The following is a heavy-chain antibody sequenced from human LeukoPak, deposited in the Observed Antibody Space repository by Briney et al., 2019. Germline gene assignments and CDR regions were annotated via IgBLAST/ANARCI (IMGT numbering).Heavy chain of an antibody. CDR2: IYYSGST. CDR1: GGSISSGNYY. CDR3: ARVTGSPSRNYYYYYYMDV. J-gene: IGHJ6*03. D-gene: IGHD6-6*01. V-gene: IGHV4-39*07. Sequence: SETLSLTCTVSGGSISSGNYYWGWIRQPPGKGLEWIGSIYYSGSTYYNPSLKSRVTISVDKSKNQFSLKLSSVTAADTAVYYCARVTGSPSRNYYYYYYMDVWGKGTTVTVSS.